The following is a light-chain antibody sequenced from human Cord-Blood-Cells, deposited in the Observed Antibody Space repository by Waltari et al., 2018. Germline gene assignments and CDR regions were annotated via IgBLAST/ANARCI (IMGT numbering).Light chain of an antibody. V-gene: IGKV1-39*01. CDR3: QQSYRTPWT. CDR1: QSISSY. J-gene: IGKJ1*01. Sequence: IQMTQSPSSLSASVGARVTITCRASQSISSYLNCYQQNPGKAPKLLIHAASSLQSGVASRFSGRGYGTDFTLTFSSLQPEDCATYYCQQSYRTPWTFGQATKVEIK. CDR2: AAS.